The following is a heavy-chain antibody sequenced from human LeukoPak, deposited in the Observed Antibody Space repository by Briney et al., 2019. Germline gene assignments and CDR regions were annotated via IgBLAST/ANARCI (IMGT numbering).Heavy chain of an antibody. CDR1: GGSISNTNW. CDR3: ARVGVVFDY. J-gene: IGHJ4*02. CDR2: IYYSGIT. Sequence: PSETLSLTCGVSGGSISNTNWWTWVRQPPGKGLEWIGSIYYSGITYYNPSLKSRVTISVDTSKNQFSLKLSSVTAADTAVYYCARVGVVFDYWGQGTLVTVSS. V-gene: IGHV4-39*01. D-gene: IGHD3-16*01.